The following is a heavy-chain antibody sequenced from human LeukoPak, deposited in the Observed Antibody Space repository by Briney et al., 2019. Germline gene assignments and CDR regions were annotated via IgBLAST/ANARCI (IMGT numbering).Heavy chain of an antibody. CDR3: AKDQQLLWFGEWYYFDY. J-gene: IGHJ4*02. CDR1: GFTFSSYA. D-gene: IGHD3-10*01. Sequence: GGSLRLSCAASGFTFSSYAMSWVRQAPGKGLEWVSTISGSGGSTYYADSVKGRFTISRDNSKNTLYLQMNSLRAEDTAVYYCAKDQQLLWFGEWYYFDYWGQGTLVTVSS. CDR2: ISGSGGST. V-gene: IGHV3-23*01.